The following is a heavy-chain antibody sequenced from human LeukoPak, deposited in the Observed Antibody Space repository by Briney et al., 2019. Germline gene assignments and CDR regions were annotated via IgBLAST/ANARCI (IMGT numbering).Heavy chain of an antibody. CDR2: IYYSGST. CDR3: ARDVVGAVTGWFDP. J-gene: IGHJ5*02. CDR1: GGSISSSSYY. Sequence: SETLSLTCTVSGGSISSSSYYWGWIRQPPGKGLEWIGSIYYSGSTYYNPSLKSRVTISVDTSKNQFSLKLSSVTAADTAVYYCARDVVGAVTGWFDPWGQGTLVTVSS. V-gene: IGHV4-39*02. D-gene: IGHD3-10*01.